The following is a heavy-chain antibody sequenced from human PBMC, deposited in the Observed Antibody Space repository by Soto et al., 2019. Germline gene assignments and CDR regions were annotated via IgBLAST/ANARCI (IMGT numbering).Heavy chain of an antibody. CDR1: GFTFSSYA. D-gene: IGHD6-13*01. Sequence: QVQLVESGGGVVQPGRSLRLSCAASGFTFSSYAMHWVRQAPGKGLEWVAVISYDGSNKYYADSVKGRFTISRDNSKNTLYLQMNSLRAEDTAVYYCARVGQQLVAFDYWGQGTLVTVSS. CDR2: ISYDGSNK. J-gene: IGHJ4*02. CDR3: ARVGQQLVAFDY. V-gene: IGHV3-30-3*01.